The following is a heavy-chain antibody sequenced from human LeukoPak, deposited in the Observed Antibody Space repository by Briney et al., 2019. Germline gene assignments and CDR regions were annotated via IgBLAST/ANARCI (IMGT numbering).Heavy chain of an antibody. CDR2: IRYDGGTK. D-gene: IGHD6-6*01. CDR1: GFTFSSYG. J-gene: IGHJ6*03. V-gene: IGHV3-30*02. Sequence: PGGSLRLSCAASGFTFSSYGMHWVRQAPGKGLEWVSFIRYDGGTKYYADSVKGRFTISRDNSKNTLYLQMNSLRAEDTAVYYCAKVPLYSSSPYNYMDVWGKGTTVTVSS. CDR3: AKVPLYSSSPYNYMDV.